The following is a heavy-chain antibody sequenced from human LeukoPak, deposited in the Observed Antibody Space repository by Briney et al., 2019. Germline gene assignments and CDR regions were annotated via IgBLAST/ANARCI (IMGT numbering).Heavy chain of an antibody. J-gene: IGHJ1*01. CDR2: FYDSGNT. D-gene: IGHD3-16*02. CDR1: GYSISSGYY. CDR3: ARPGYYDYVWGSYRSSEYFQH. V-gene: IGHV4-38-2*02. Sequence: PSETLSLTCTVSGYSISSGYYWGWIRQPPGKGLEWIGSFYDSGNTYYNPSLKSRVTISVDTSKNQFSLKLSSVTAADTAVYYCARPGYYDYVWGSYRSSEYFQHWGQGTLVTVSS.